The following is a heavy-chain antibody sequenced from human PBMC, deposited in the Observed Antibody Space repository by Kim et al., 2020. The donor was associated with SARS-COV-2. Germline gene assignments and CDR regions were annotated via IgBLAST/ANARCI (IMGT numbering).Heavy chain of an antibody. Sequence: GGSLRLSCAASGFTFSSFGMHWVRQAPGKGLQWVAVISYDGNHKYYTDSVKGRFIISRDQSTNTVHLQMNSPRPEDMAVYYCAKEFDFQTRSASYFHDWG. CDR3: AKEFDFQTRSASYFHD. D-gene: IGHD3-9*01. J-gene: IGHJ4*03. CDR2: ISYDGNHK. CDR1: GFTFSSFG. V-gene: IGHV3-30*18.